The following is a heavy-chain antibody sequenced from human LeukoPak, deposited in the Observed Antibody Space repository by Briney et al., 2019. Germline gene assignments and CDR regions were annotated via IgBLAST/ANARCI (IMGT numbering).Heavy chain of an antibody. Sequence: GGSLRLSCAASGFTFSSYEMNWVRQAPGKGLEWVSSISGSGDRTNYADSVKGRFTISRDNSKNTLYLQMNSLRAEDTAVYYCAKERAGLIAAAGHFDYWGQGTLVTVSS. V-gene: IGHV3-23*01. CDR2: ISGSGDRT. CDR1: GFTFSSYE. CDR3: AKERAGLIAAAGHFDY. J-gene: IGHJ4*02. D-gene: IGHD6-13*01.